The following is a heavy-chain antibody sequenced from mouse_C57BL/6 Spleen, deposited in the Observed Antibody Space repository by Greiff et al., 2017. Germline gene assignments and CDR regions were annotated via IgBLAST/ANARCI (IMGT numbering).Heavy chain of an antibody. J-gene: IGHJ4*01. CDR3: ARRSITTVVATGDAMDY. CDR2: ISSGSSTI. CDR1: GFTFSDYG. Sequence: EVMLVESGGGLVKPGGSLKLSCAASGFTFSDYGMHWVRQAPEKGLEWVAYISSGSSTIYYADTVKGRFTISRDNAKNTLFLQMTSLRSEDTAMYYCARRSITTVVATGDAMDYWGQGTSVTVSS. D-gene: IGHD1-1*01. V-gene: IGHV5-17*01.